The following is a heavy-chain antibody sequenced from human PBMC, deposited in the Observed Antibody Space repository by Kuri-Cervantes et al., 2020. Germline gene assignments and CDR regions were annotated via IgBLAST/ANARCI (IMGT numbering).Heavy chain of an antibody. CDR1: GGSISSYY. J-gene: IGHJ6*02. CDR2: IYYSGST. V-gene: IGHV4-59*05. CDR3: AKPKYSSSSGLGYYYYGMDV. Sequence: SETLSLTCTVSGGSISSYYWSWIRQPAGKGLEWIGSIYYSGSTYYNPSLKSRVTISVDTSKNQFSLKLSSVTAADTAVYYCAKPKYSSSSGLGYYYYGMDVWGQGTTVTVSS. D-gene: IGHD6-6*01.